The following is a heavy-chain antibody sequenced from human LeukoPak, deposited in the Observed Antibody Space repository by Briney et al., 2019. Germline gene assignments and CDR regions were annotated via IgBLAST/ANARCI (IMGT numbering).Heavy chain of an antibody. J-gene: IGHJ5*02. Sequence: ASVKVSCKASGYTFTSYYMHWVRQAPGQGLEWMGWINPNSGGTNYAQKFQGRVTMTRDTSISTAYMELSRLRSDDTAVYYCARGRNEVARWFDPWGQGTLVTVSS. V-gene: IGHV1-2*02. D-gene: IGHD2-15*01. CDR1: GYTFTSYY. CDR3: ARGRNEVARWFDP. CDR2: INPNSGGT.